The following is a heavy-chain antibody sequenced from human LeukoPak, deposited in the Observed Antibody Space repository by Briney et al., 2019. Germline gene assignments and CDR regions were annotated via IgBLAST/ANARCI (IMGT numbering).Heavy chain of an antibody. CDR2: IHHSGST. J-gene: IGHJ4*02. CDR3: ATEEGYNAY. Sequence: SETLSLTCAVYGGSFSAYYWSWIRQSPGKGLEWIGEIHHSGSTKHNPSLKSRVTISVDMSQSQFSLKLTSVTAADTAVYYCATEEGYNAYWGQGILVTVSS. CDR1: GGSFSAYY. D-gene: IGHD5-24*01. V-gene: IGHV4-34*01.